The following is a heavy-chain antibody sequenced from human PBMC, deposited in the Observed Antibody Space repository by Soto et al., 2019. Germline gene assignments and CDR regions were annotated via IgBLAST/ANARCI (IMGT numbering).Heavy chain of an antibody. Sequence: LSLTCTVSGGSIRSGGYYWSWIRQHPGKGLEWIGYIYYSGSTYYNPSLKSRVTISVDTSKNQFSLKLSSVTAADTAVYYCARAGVVVAHMDVWGQGTTVTVSS. CDR3: ARAGVVVAHMDV. J-gene: IGHJ6*02. V-gene: IGHV4-31*03. CDR2: IYYSGST. CDR1: GGSIRSGGYY. D-gene: IGHD2-15*01.